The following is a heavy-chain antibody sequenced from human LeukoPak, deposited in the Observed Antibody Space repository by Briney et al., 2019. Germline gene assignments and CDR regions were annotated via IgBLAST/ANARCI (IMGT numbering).Heavy chain of an antibody. D-gene: IGHD6-19*01. CDR2: INPDSGDT. CDR3: ARDLYSSGWTDAFDI. CDR1: GYTFTGYY. Sequence: ASVKVSCKASGYTFTGYYMHWVRQAPGQGLEWMGWINPDSGDTNYSQKFQGRVSMTRDTSINTAYMELSRLTSDDTAVYYCARDLYSSGWTDAFDIWGQGTMVTVSS. J-gene: IGHJ3*02. V-gene: IGHV1-2*02.